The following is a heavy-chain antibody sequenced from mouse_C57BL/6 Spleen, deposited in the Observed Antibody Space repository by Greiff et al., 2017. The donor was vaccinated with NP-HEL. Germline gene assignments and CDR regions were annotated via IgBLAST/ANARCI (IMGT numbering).Heavy chain of an antibody. CDR1: GYSFTDYN. Sequence: VQLKQSGPELVKPGASVKISCKASGYSFTDYNMNWVKQSNGKSLEWIGVINPNYGTTSYNQKFKGKATLTVDQSSSTAYMQLNSLTSEDSAVYYCATGGLTTVVAAYYFDYWGQGTTLTVSS. CDR2: INPNYGTT. D-gene: IGHD1-1*01. V-gene: IGHV1-39*01. J-gene: IGHJ2*01. CDR3: ATGGLTTVVAAYYFDY.